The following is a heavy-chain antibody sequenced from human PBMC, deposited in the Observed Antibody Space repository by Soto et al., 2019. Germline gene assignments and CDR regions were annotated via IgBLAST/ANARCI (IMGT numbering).Heavy chain of an antibody. V-gene: IGHV4-31*03. CDR3: ARDLMELTDHFYYGMDV. Sequence: SETLSLTCTVSGSSIIRGGYYWIWIRQNPGQGLEWIGYIHNSGSTYYNPSLKSRVTLSVDTSKNQFSRKLSSVTAADTAVYYCARDLMELTDHFYYGMDVWGQGTTVTVSS. CDR1: GSSIIRGGYY. J-gene: IGHJ6*02. CDR2: IHNSGST. D-gene: IGHD1-7*01.